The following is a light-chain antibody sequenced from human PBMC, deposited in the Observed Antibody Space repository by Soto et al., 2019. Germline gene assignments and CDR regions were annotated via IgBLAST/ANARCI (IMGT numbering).Light chain of an antibody. CDR3: SSYAGSHSFVV. J-gene: IGLJ3*02. CDR2: EVT. V-gene: IGLV2-8*01. CDR1: SSDVGGYNF. Sequence: QSALTQPPSASGSPGQSVTISCTGTSSDVGGYNFVSWYQQHPDKAPKLIIYEVTKRPSGVPYRFSGSKSGNTASLTVSGLQAEDEADYYCSSYAGSHSFVVFGGGTQLTVL.